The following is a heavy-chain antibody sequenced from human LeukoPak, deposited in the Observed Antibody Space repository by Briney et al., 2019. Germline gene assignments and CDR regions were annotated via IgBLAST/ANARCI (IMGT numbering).Heavy chain of an antibody. J-gene: IGHJ4*02. V-gene: IGHV3-30-3*01. Sequence: GRSLRLSCAASGFTFSSYAMHWARQAPGKGLEWVAVISYDGSNKYYADSVKGRFTISRDNSKNTLYLQMNSLRAEDTAVYYCARGGWRLTGYFDYWGQGTLVTVSS. D-gene: IGHD6-19*01. CDR1: GFTFSSYA. CDR2: ISYDGSNK. CDR3: ARGGWRLTGYFDY.